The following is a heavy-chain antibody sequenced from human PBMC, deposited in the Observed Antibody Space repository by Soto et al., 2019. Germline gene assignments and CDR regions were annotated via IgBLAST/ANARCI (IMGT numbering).Heavy chain of an antibody. V-gene: IGHV3-30-3*01. CDR1: GFTFSSYA. J-gene: IGHJ4*02. CDR2: ISYDGSNK. D-gene: IGHD3-22*01. Sequence: LRLSCAASGFTFSSYAMHWVRQAPGKGLEWVAVISYDGSNKYYADSVKGRFTISRDNSKNTLYLQMNSLRAEDTAVYYCARSLDSGYGFDYWGQGTLVTVSS. CDR3: ARSLDSGYGFDY.